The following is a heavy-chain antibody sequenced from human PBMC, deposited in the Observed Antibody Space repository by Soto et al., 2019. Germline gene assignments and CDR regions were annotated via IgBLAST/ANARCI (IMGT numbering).Heavy chain of an antibody. CDR2: INAGSGNT. V-gene: IGHV1-3*01. J-gene: IGHJ1*01. CDR1: GYTFTTYP. Sequence: GASVKVSCKASGYTFTTYPIHWVRQAPGQRLEWMGWINAGSGNTKYSQKFQGRVTLSRDTSASTAYMEVSSLRSEDTAVYYCATPSPLCVGEFXGCDFQHWGQGTLVTVSS. CDR3: ATPSPLCVGEFXGCDFQH. D-gene: IGHD2-21*01.